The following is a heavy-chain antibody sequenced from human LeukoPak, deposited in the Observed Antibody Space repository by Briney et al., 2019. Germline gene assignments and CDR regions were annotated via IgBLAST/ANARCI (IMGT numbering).Heavy chain of an antibody. CDR1: GFTFSGYA. CDR2: ISGSGANT. CDR3: AKGRALEVVAAFNY. Sequence: GGSLRLSCAASGFTFSGYAMGWVRQAPGKGLEWVSAISGSGANTYYADSVKGRLTISRDNSKNTLSLQMNTLRTDDTAVYYCAKGRALEVVAAFNYWGQGTVVTVSS. D-gene: IGHD2-15*01. J-gene: IGHJ4*02. V-gene: IGHV3-23*01.